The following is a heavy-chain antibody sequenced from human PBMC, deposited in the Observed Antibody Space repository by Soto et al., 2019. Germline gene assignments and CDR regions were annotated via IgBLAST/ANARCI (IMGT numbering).Heavy chain of an antibody. CDR1: GGSFSGYY. V-gene: IGHV4-34*01. CDR3: ARGDQQPVHSPAAAYYFDY. Sequence: SETLSLTCAVYGGSFSGYYWSWIRQPPGKGLEWIGEINHSGSTNYNPSLKSRVTISVHTSKNQFSLKLSSVPAADTAVYYCARGDQQPVHSPAAAYYFDYWGQGTLVTVSS. J-gene: IGHJ4*02. D-gene: IGHD6-13*01. CDR2: INHSGST.